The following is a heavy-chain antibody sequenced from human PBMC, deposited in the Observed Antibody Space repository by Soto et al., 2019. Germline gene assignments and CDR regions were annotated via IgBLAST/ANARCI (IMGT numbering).Heavy chain of an antibody. D-gene: IGHD5-12*01. J-gene: IGHJ4*02. CDR2: MNRNTGNT. CDR1: GYTFTSYD. Sequence: ASVKFSCTADGYTFTSYDINWVRQATGQVLEYMVWMNRNTGNTGYXXKFQGRVXXTTTSSISPAXMELTXLRSEDTAVYYCARWLEADYWCQGTLVTDSS. V-gene: IGHV1-8*02. CDR3: ARWLEADY.